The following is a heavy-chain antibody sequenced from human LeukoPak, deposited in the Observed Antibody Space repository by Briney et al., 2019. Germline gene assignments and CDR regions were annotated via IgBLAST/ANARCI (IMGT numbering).Heavy chain of an antibody. Sequence: PGGSLRLSCAASGFTFSSSDMHWVRQVIGKGLEWVSAIGTVDDTYYSGSVKGRFTISRENAKNSLYLQMNSLRVEDTAVYYCAKVAKYYYGSETYYFFEHWGQGTPVTASS. J-gene: IGHJ4*02. V-gene: IGHV3-13*01. CDR3: AKVAKYYYGSETYYFFEH. CDR2: IGTVDDT. CDR1: GFTFSSSD. D-gene: IGHD3-10*01.